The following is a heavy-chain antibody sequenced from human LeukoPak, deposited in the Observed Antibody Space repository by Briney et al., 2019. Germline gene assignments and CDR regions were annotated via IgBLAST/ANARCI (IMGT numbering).Heavy chain of an antibody. CDR2: IYYSGST. D-gene: IGHD3-22*01. CDR1: GGSISSYY. CDR3: ARVSSGYTKFDY. J-gene: IGHJ4*02. Sequence: SETLSLTCTVSGGSISSYYWSWIRQPPGKGLEWIGYIYYSGSTNYNPSLKSRVTISVDTSKNQFSLKLSSVTAADTAVYYCARVSSGYTKFDYWGQGTLVTVSS. V-gene: IGHV4-59*08.